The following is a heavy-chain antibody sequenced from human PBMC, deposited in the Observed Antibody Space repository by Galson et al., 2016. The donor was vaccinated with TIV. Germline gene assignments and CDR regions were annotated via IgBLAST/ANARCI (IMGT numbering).Heavy chain of an antibody. Sequence: SVKVSCKVSGYTLSKIAMHWVRQAPGKGLEWMGGFDPEAGRTIYAQKFHGRVTVTEGTATDTAYMEVNNLRSDDTAVYYCATVAWFPGLSLDSWGQGTLVTVSS. CDR2: FDPEAGRT. J-gene: IGHJ4*02. CDR1: GYTLSKIA. V-gene: IGHV1-24*01. CDR3: ATVAWFPGLSLDS. D-gene: IGHD3-22*01.